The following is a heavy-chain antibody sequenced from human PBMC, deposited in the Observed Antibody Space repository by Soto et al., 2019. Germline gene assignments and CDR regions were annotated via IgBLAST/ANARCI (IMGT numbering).Heavy chain of an antibody. D-gene: IGHD4-17*01. V-gene: IGHV4-31*01. CDR2: IYYSGST. CDR1: GGSISSGGYY. J-gene: IGHJ5*02. Sequence: QVQLQESGPGLVKPSQTLSLTCTVSGGSISSGGYYWSWIRQHPGKGLEWIGYIYYSGSTYYNPSLKSLVTISVDTSKNQFSLKLSSVTAADTAVYYCAMTTVTPSNNWFDPWGQGTLVTVSS. CDR3: AMTTVTPSNNWFDP.